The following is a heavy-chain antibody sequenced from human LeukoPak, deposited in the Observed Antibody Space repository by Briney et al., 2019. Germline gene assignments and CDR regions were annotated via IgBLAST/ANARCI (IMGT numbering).Heavy chain of an antibody. CDR3: AKDPLQYGSGSYYFDY. CDR1: GFTFSSYG. J-gene: IGHJ4*02. Sequence: GGSLRLSCAASGFTFSSYGMHWVRQAPGKGLEWVAFIWYDGNNEYYSDSVKGRFTISRDSSKNTLYLQMNSLRAEDTAVYYCAKDPLQYGSGSYYFDYWGQGTLSPSPQ. CDR2: IWYDGNNE. D-gene: IGHD3-10*01. V-gene: IGHV3-30*02.